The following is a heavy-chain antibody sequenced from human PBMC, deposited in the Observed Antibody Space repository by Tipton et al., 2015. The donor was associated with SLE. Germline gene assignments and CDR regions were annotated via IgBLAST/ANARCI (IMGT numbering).Heavy chain of an antibody. CDR3: AREKKRGVVKGFGYYGMDV. D-gene: IGHD3-3*01. CDR1: GFTFSSYA. CDR2: ISYDGSNK. J-gene: IGHJ6*02. V-gene: IGHV3-30-3*01. Sequence: SLRLSCAASGFTFSSYAMHWVRQAPGKGLEWVAVISYDGSNKYYADSVKGRFTISRDNSKNTLYLQMNSLRAEDTAVYYCAREKKRGVVKGFGYYGMDVWGQGTTVTVSS.